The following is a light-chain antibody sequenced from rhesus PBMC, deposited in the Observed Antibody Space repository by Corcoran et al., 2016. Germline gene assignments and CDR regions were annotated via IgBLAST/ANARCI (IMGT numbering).Light chain of an antibody. Sequence: DIQMTQSPSSLSASVGDTVTITCRASQSISSWLDWYQQKPGKAPKLLIYKASSLQSGVPSRFSGSGSGTDFTRTISSLQPEDFATYYCLQYSSSPLTFGGGTKVELK. J-gene: IGKJ4*01. V-gene: IGKV1-22*01. CDR1: QSISSW. CDR2: KAS. CDR3: LQYSSSPLT.